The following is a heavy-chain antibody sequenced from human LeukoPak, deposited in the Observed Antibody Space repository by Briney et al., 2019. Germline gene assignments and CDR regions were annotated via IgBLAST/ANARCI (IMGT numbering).Heavy chain of an antibody. CDR1: GYTFATYY. V-gene: IGHV1-46*01. CDR3: ARGGYYDGSGSFDP. D-gene: IGHD3-22*01. CDR2: INPSGGST. J-gene: IGHJ5*02. Sequence: ASVRVSCKASGYTFATYYIHGVGQAPGQGLEWMGIINPSGGSTRYAQKFQGRVTMTRDTSTSTVYMELSSLRSDDTAVYYCARGGYYDGSGSFDPWGQGTLVTVSS.